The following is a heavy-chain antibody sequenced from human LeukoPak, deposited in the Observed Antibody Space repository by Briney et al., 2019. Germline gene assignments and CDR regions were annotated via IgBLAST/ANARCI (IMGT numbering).Heavy chain of an antibody. J-gene: IGHJ3*02. CDR2: ISYDGSNK. CDR3: ARAKVRSSGWPDAFDI. D-gene: IGHD6-19*01. V-gene: IGHV3-30-3*01. CDR1: GFTFSSYA. Sequence: GGSLRLSCAASGFTFSSYAMHWVRQAPGKGLEWVAVISYDGSNKYYADSVKGRFTISRDNSKNTLYLQMNSLRAEDTAVYYCARAKVRSSGWPDAFDIWGQGTMVTVSS.